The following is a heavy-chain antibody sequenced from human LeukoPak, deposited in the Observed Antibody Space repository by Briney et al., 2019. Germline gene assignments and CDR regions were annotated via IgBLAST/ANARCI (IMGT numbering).Heavy chain of an antibody. CDR2: MKEDGTET. J-gene: IGHJ6*02. CDR1: GFMFSSNW. V-gene: IGHV3-7*01. Sequence: GGSLRLSCAASGFMFSSNWMSWVRLAPGKGLEWVANMKEDGTETYYVDSVKGRFTISRDNSKNTLYLQMNSLRAEDTAVYYCARVRFLEWLLGPMDVWGQGTTVTVSS. CDR3: ARVRFLEWLLGPMDV. D-gene: IGHD3-3*01.